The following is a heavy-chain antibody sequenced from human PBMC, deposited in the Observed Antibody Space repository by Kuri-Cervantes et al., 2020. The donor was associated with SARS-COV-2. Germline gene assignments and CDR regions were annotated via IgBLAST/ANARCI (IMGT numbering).Heavy chain of an antibody. Sequence: GGSLRLSCAASGFTFSSYAMSWVRQAPGKGLEWVSGIKWNGGSTVYADSVKGRFTISRDNAKNSLYLQMNSLRAEDTALYYCARDPGAAAGTSSDFDYWGQGTLVTVSS. D-gene: IGHD6-13*01. CDR3: ARDPGAAAGTSSDFDY. V-gene: IGHV3-20*04. CDR1: GFTFSSYA. CDR2: IKWNGGST. J-gene: IGHJ4*02.